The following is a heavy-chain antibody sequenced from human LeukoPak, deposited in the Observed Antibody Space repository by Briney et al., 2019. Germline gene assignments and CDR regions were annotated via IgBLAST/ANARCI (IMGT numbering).Heavy chain of an antibody. D-gene: IGHD6-13*01. J-gene: IGHJ4*02. Sequence: ASVKVSCKASGYTFTSYDINWVRQATGQGLEWMGWMNPNSGNTGYAQKFQGRVTITRNTSISTAYMELSSLRSEDTAVYYCARAGKQQLVFLYYFDYWGQGTLVTVSS. CDR2: MNPNSGNT. CDR1: GYTFTSYD. V-gene: IGHV1-8*03. CDR3: ARAGKQQLVFLYYFDY.